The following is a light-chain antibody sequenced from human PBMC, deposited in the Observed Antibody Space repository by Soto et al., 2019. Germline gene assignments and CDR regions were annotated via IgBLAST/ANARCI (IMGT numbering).Light chain of an antibody. J-gene: IGKJ4*01. CDR2: GAS. CDR1: RSVSNNY. CDR3: QQYGSSRALT. Sequence: EIVLTQSPGTLSLSPGERATLSCRASRSVSNNYFAWYQQKPGQAPRLLIYGASSRASGTPDRFSGSGSGIDFTLTISRLEPADFAVYYCQQYGSSRALTFGGGTKVDIK. V-gene: IGKV3-20*01.